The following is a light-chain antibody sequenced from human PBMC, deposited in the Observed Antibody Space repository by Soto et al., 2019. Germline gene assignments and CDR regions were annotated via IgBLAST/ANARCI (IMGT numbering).Light chain of an antibody. CDR1: QSINGW. CDR3: QQAYSFPIT. Sequence: DIQMTQSPSTLSASVGDRVTVTCRASQSINGWLAWYQQKPGRTPELLIHGASRLQSGVPARFSGSGSGTDFTLSINSLQPEDFATYYCQQAYSFPITFGQGTRLEIK. V-gene: IGKV1-12*01. CDR2: GAS. J-gene: IGKJ5*01.